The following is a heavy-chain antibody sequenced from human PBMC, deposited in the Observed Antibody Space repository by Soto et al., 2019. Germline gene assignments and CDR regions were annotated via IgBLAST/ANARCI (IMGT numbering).Heavy chain of an antibody. V-gene: IGHV1-2*02. J-gene: IGHJ6*02. D-gene: IGHD3-3*01. CDR2: INPNSGGT. CDR1: GYTFTGYY. Sequence: ASVKVSCKASGYTFTGYYMHWGRQAPGQGLEWMGWINPNSGGTNYAQKFQGRVTMTRDTSISTAYMELSRLRSDDTAVYYCARVAYYDFWSGYYTDGGMDVWGQGTTVTVSS. CDR3: ARVAYYDFWSGYYTDGGMDV.